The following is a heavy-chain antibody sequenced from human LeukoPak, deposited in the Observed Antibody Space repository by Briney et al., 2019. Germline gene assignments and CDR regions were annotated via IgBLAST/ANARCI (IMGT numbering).Heavy chain of an antibody. D-gene: IGHD4-17*01. CDR3: ARDTRYGDFLTY. V-gene: IGHV3-74*01. CDR1: GFTFSGYW. Sequence: GGSLRLSCAASGFTFSGYWMHWVRQVPGKGLEWVSRISKGGNSTSNADSVKGRFSISRDNTKNTLYLQMNSLRADDTAVYYCARDTRYGDFLTYWGQGALVTGSP. J-gene: IGHJ4*02. CDR2: ISKGGNST.